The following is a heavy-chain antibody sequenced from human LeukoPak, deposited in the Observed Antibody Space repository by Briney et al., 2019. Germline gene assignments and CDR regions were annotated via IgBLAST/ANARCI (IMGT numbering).Heavy chain of an antibody. J-gene: IGHJ5*02. Sequence: PSETLSLTCAVSGGSISSGSYYWSWIRQPAGKGLEWIGYIYTSGSTNYNPSLKSRVTISVDTSKNQFSLKLSSVTAADTAVYYCARDSGGWYRWFDPWGQGTLVTVSS. CDR1: GGSISSGSYY. V-gene: IGHV4-61*10. CDR2: IYTSGST. D-gene: IGHD6-19*01. CDR3: ARDSGGWYRWFDP.